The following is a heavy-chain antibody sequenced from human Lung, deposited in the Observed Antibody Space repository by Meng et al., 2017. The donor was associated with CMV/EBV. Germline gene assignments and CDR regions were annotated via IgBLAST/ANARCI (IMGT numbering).Heavy chain of an antibody. CDR1: GHSFFTYI. J-gene: IGHJ4*02. CDR3: ARTYDYRWKNHHYIDV. V-gene: IGHV7-4-1*02. Sequence: SGHSFFTYIRNWVTRAPVRGLAWSGMGDTSNGSPTYGQYFLGRFVLSSDVGVSTSYLVISDLRADDTAVYFCARTYDYRWKNHHYIDVWGQGALVTVSS. D-gene: IGHD3-16*01. CDR2: GDTSNGSP.